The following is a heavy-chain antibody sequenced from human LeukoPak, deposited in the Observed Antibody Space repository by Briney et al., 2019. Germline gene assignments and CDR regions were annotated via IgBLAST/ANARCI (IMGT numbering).Heavy chain of an antibody. D-gene: IGHD1-26*01. Sequence: GGSLRLSCAASGFTFNYYWLTWVRQAPGKGLEWVSVIYSGGSTYYADSVKGRFTISRDNSKNTLYLQMNSLRAEDTAVYYCARNKVGALYYYYYYMDVWGKGTTVTVSS. CDR2: IYSGGST. V-gene: IGHV3-53*01. CDR1: GFTFNYYW. CDR3: ARNKVGALYYYYYYMDV. J-gene: IGHJ6*03.